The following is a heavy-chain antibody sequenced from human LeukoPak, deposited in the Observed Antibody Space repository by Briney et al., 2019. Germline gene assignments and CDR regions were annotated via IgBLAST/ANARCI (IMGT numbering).Heavy chain of an antibody. J-gene: IGHJ4*02. CDR1: GFTFSSYA. CDR3: ARVAAGCSGGSCSGFDY. D-gene: IGHD2-15*01. V-gene: IGHV3-30*04. CDR2: ISYDGSSK. Sequence: PGGSLRLSCAASGFTFSSYAMHWVRQAPGKGLEWVAVISYDGSSKYYADSVKGRFTISRDSSKSTLYLQMNSLRAEDTAVYYCARVAAGCSGGSCSGFDYWGQGTLVTVSS.